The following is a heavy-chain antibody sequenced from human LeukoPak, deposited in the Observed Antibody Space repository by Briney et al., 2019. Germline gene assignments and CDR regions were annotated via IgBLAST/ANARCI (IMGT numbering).Heavy chain of an antibody. J-gene: IGHJ5*02. Sequence: GGSLRLSCAASGFTFSSYAMSWVRQAPGKGLEWVSAISGSGGSTYYADSVKGRFTISRDNAKNTLYLEINSLRAEDTAIYYCARSQFDPWGQGTLVTVSS. CDR2: ISGSGGST. V-gene: IGHV3-23*01. CDR1: GFTFSSYA. CDR3: ARSQFDP.